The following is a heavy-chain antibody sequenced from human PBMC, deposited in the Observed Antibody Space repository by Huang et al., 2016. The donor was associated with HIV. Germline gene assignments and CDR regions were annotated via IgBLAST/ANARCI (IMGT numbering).Heavy chain of an antibody. D-gene: IGHD3-3*01. CDR3: ATFTIFGVDKGV. CDR2: FENVDDT. J-gene: IGHJ6*02. CDR1: GLSVSGNY. Sequence: EVQVVESGGGLTQPGGSLRLSCVVSGLSVSGNYMTWVRQAQGKGLEWIALFENVDDTFYADSVKGRFTISRDNSRNTVFLQMNSLRAEDTAVYYCATFTIFGVDKGVWGQGTTVTVSS. V-gene: IGHV3-53*01.